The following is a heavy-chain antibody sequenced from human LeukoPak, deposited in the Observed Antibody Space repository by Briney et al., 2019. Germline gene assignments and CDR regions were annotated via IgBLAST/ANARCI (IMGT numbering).Heavy chain of an antibody. D-gene: IGHD2-15*01. CDR1: GFTFSSYS. CDR3: TRGVVEVLACPFDL. CDR2: ISGSSSI. J-gene: IGHJ2*01. V-gene: IGHV3-48*02. Sequence: GGSLRLSCAASGFTFSSYSTNWVRQAPGKGLEGVSYISGSSSIYYSDSVKGRFPLSTDKDKTSLYLEMNSLRDEDAAVYYCTRGVVEVLACPFDLWGRGALVTFSS.